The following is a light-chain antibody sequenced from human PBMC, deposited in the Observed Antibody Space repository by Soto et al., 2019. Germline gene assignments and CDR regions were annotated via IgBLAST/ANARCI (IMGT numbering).Light chain of an antibody. CDR2: KNS. Sequence: QAVVTQPPSASGTPGQRVTISCSGSSSNIGSNYVYWYRHLPGTAPKVLIYKNSHRPSGVPDRISGPKSDTSASLAISGLRSEDEAHYYCAVWDDSLSGVVFGGGTKLTVL. V-gene: IGLV1-47*01. CDR3: AVWDDSLSGVV. J-gene: IGLJ3*02. CDR1: SSNIGSNY.